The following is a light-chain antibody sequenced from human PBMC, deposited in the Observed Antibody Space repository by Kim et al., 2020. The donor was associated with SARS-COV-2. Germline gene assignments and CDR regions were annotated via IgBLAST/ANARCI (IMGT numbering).Light chain of an antibody. Sequence: DIQMTQSPSTLSASVGDRVTITCRASQSISNWLAWYQQKPGKAPKLLIYKASSLESGVPSRFSGSGSGTEFTLTISSLQPDDFATYYCLQYNSYSLLTFGGGTKVDIK. CDR2: KAS. CDR1: QSISNW. J-gene: IGKJ4*01. V-gene: IGKV1-5*03. CDR3: LQYNSYSLLT.